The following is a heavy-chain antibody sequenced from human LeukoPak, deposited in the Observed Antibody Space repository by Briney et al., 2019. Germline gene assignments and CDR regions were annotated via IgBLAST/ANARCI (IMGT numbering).Heavy chain of an antibody. Sequence: ASVKVSCKASGYTFTGYYMHWVRQAPGQGLEWMGWINPNSGGTNYAQKFQGRVTMTRDTSISTAYMELSRLRSDDTAVCYCARGPIHCSSTSCYIWHFDYWGQGTLVTVSS. V-gene: IGHV1-2*02. J-gene: IGHJ4*02. CDR2: INPNSGGT. CDR3: ARGPIHCSSTSCYIWHFDY. D-gene: IGHD2-2*02. CDR1: GYTFTGYY.